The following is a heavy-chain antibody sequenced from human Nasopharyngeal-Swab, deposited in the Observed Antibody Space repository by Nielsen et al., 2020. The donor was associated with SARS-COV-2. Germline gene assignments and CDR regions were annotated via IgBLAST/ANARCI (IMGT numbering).Heavy chain of an antibody. CDR3: VRSLRQWLAHDS. J-gene: IGHJ4*02. V-gene: IGHV3-53*01. CDR2: IYAGGDT. D-gene: IGHD6-19*01. Sequence: GALKISCVASGFIVSYNYMSWVRQVPGKGLEWVSVIYAGGDTYYADSVRGRFTISRDKSKNMVYLQMNSLTADDTAVYYCVRSLRQWLAHDSWGQGTLVTVSS. CDR1: GFIVSYNY.